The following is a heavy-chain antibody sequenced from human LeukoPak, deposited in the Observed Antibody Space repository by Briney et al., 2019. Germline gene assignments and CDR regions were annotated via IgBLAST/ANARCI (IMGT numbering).Heavy chain of an antibody. D-gene: IGHD6-19*01. Sequence: PGGSLRLSCAASGFPFSNYAMSWVRQAPGKGLEWVSAISGSGGSTYYADSVKGRFTISRDNSKNTLYLQMNSLRAEDTAVYYCAVGYSSGWYYFDYWGQGTLVTVSS. CDR2: ISGSGGST. CDR3: AVGYSSGWYYFDY. CDR1: GFPFSNYA. J-gene: IGHJ4*02. V-gene: IGHV3-23*01.